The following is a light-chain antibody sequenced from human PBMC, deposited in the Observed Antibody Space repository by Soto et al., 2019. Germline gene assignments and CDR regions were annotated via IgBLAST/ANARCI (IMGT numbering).Light chain of an antibody. CDR1: QSISSY. Sequence: DIRMTQSPSSLSASVGDRVTITCRASQSISSYLNWYQHKPGKAPKLLIYAASTLQSGVPSKFSGFGSGTDVTLTISNLQLEDFATYYCQQTFTTPYTFGQGTKLEI. CDR2: AAS. V-gene: IGKV1-39*01. CDR3: QQTFTTPYT. J-gene: IGKJ2*01.